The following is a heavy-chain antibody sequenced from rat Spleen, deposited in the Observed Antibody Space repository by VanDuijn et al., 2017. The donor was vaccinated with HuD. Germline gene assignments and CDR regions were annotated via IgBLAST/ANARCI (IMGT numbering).Heavy chain of an antibody. J-gene: IGHJ4*01. Sequence: EVQLQESGPGLVKPSQSLSLTCSVTGDSISSNFWGWIRKFPGNKLEWMGYINIAGSTNYNPSLKSRISITRDTSKNQFFLQVNSVITEDTATYYCAKTTVAYYYVMDAWGQGASVTVSS. D-gene: IGHD1-3*01. CDR2: INIAGST. V-gene: IGHV3-3*01. CDR1: GDSISSNF. CDR3: AKTTVAYYYVMDA.